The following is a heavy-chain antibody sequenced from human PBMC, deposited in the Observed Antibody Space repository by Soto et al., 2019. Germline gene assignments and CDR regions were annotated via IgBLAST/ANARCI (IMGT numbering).Heavy chain of an antibody. CDR2: ISSTTNYI. J-gene: IGHJ4*02. CDR3: ARESEDLTANFDY. V-gene: IGHV3-21*06. Sequence: GGSLRLSCAASGFTFTRYSMNWVRQAPGKGLEWVSSISSTTNYIYYGDSMKGRFTISRDNAKNSLYLEMNSLRAEDTAVYYCARESEDLTANFDYWGQGTLVTVSS. CDR1: GFTFTRYS.